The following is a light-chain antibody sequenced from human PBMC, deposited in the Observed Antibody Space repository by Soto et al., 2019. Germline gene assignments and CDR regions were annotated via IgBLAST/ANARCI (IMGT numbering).Light chain of an antibody. Sequence: EIVLTQSPGTLSLSPGKMSTLSCRASQSVSRSYLAWYQQKPGQAPRLLIYGASNRATGIPDRLSGSGSGTGLTLTICTLEPAEFAVYYGPEYGSPDTFGQGTKVDIK. J-gene: IGKJ1*01. CDR3: PEYGSPDT. CDR1: QSVSRSY. CDR2: GAS. V-gene: IGKV3-20*01.